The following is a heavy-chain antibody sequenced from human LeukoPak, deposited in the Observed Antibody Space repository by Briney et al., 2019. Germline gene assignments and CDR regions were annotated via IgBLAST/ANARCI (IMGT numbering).Heavy chain of an antibody. CDR3: AKDRHSSSWYNWFDP. J-gene: IGHJ5*02. D-gene: IGHD6-13*01. V-gene: IGHV3-23*01. CDR1: GFTFSSCA. CDR2: ISGSAGST. Sequence: GGSLRLSCAASGFTFSSCAMSWVRQAPGKGLEWVSAISGSAGSTYYADSVKGRFTISRDNFKNTLYLQMNSLRAEDTAVYYCAKDRHSSSWYNWFDPWGQGTLVTVSS.